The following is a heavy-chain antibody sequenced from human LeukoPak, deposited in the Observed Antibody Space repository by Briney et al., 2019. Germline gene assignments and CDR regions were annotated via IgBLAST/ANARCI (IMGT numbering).Heavy chain of an antibody. CDR2: ISSSRSYI. J-gene: IGHJ5*02. V-gene: IGHV3-21*01. D-gene: IGHD3-3*01. CDR3: ARVRVDHNWFDP. CDR1: GFTFSSYS. Sequence: GGSLRLSCAASGFTFSSYSMNWVRQAPGKGLEWVSSISSSRSYIYYADSVKGRFTISRDNAKNSLYLQMNSLRAEDTAVYYCARVRVDHNWFDPWGQGTLVTVSS.